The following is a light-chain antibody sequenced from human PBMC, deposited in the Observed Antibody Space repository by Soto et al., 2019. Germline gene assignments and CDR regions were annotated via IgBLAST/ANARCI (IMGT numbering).Light chain of an antibody. Sequence: EIVLTQSPGTLSLSPGDRATLSCRASQSFNGNYLAWYQQKPGQAPRLLIYGASSRAAGIPDRFGGSGSGTDFTLTISRLEPEDFAVYYCQQYDNSPLYTFGQGTKLESK. V-gene: IGKV3-20*01. CDR2: GAS. J-gene: IGKJ2*01. CDR3: QQYDNSPLYT. CDR1: QSFNGNY.